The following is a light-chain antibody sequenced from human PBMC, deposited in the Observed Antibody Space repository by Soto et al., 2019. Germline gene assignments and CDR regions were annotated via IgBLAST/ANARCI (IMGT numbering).Light chain of an antibody. CDR2: GAS. CDR1: QSVSSSY. Sequence: EIVLTPSPATQSLSPGERATLSCRASQSVSSSYLAWYQQKPGQAPRLLIYGASSRATGIPDRFSGSGSGTDFTLTISRLEPEDFAVYYCQQYGSSPAITLGGGTKV. CDR3: QQYGSSPAIT. V-gene: IGKV3-20*01. J-gene: IGKJ4*01.